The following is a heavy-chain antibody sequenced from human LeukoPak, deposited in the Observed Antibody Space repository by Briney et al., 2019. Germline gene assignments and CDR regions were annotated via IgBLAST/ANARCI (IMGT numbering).Heavy chain of an antibody. CDR1: GFTFSSYA. V-gene: IGHV3-30-3*01. CDR2: ISYDGSNK. D-gene: IGHD3-22*01. CDR3: ARDEISYDSSGYYFY. J-gene: IGHJ4*02. Sequence: GGSLRLSCAASGFTFSSYAMQWVRQAPGKGLEWVAVISYDGSNKYYADSVKGRFTISRDNSKNTLYLQMNSLRAEDTAVYYCARDEISYDSSGYYFYWGQGTLVTVSS.